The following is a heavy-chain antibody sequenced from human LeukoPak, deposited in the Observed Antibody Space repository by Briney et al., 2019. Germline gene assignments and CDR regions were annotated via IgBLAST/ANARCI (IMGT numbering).Heavy chain of an antibody. D-gene: IGHD2-15*01. V-gene: IGHV4-59*01. J-gene: IGHJ5*02. CDR2: MYDSGST. Sequence: SETLSLTCTVSGDSISSYYCSWIRQTPGKGLEWIGYMYDSGSTNYNPSLKSRVTMSIDTSKNQFSLKLSSVTAADTAVYYCAILAEYCNSGSCYLGWFDPWGQGALVTVSS. CDR1: GDSISSYY. CDR3: AILAEYCNSGSCYLGWFDP.